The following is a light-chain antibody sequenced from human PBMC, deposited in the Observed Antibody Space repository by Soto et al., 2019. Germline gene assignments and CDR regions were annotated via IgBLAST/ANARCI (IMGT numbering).Light chain of an antibody. J-gene: IGKJ2*01. CDR3: YT. CDR2: CSS. V-gene: IGKV4-1*01. Sequence: DIVMSQSPDSLAVSLGERATINCKSSQSVLYGSNSKNYLPWFRQKPGQPPKLLIYCSSTRGSGVPDRFSGSGSGTDFTLAISSLQAEHVAVSYWYTFGQGTKLEIK. CDR1: QSVLYGSNSKNY.